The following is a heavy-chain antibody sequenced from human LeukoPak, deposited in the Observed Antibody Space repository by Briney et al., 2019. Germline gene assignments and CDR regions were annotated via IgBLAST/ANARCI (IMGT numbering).Heavy chain of an antibody. CDR1: GFTFSTYT. CDR3: ARHDAGMVRGVRN. J-gene: IGHJ4*02. D-gene: IGHD3-10*01. V-gene: IGHV3-21*04. CDR2: ISGGSNYI. Sequence: GGSLRLSCTASGFTFSTYTMNWVRQSPGKGLEWVSSISGGSNYIYYGDSVKGRFTISRDNAKNSLYVQINSLRAEDTAVYYCARHDAGMVRGVRNWGQGTLVTVSS.